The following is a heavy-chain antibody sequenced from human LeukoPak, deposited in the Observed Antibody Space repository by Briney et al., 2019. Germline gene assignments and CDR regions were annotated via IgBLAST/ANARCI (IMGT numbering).Heavy chain of an antibody. D-gene: IGHD3-16*01. J-gene: IGHJ3*02. Sequence: GESLKISCKGSGYSFTTYWIGWVRPMPGKGLEWMGIIYPGDSDTRYSPSFQGQVTISADKSISTAYLQWTSLKASETAMYYCSRRVLSDAFDIWGQGTMVTVSS. CDR1: GYSFTTYW. CDR3: SRRVLSDAFDI. CDR2: IYPGDSDT. V-gene: IGHV5-51*01.